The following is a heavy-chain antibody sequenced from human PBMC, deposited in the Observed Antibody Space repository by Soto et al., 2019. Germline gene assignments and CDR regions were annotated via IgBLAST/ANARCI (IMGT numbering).Heavy chain of an antibody. V-gene: IGHV3-21*01. J-gene: IGHJ6*02. CDR3: ARAPDTAMETYYYYSMDV. CDR2: ISSSSSYI. D-gene: IGHD5-18*01. CDR1: GFTFSSYS. Sequence: EVQLVESGGGLVKPGGSLRLSCAASGFTFSSYSMNWVRQAPGKGLEWVSSISSSSSYIYYADSVKGRFTISRDNAKNSLYLQMNSLRAEDTAVYYCARAPDTAMETYYYYSMDVWGQGTTVTVSS.